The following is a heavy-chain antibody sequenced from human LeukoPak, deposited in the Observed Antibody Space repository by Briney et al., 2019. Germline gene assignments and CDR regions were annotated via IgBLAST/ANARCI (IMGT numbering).Heavy chain of an antibody. Sequence: SETLSLTCTVSGASINSGGYYWSWIRQPPGKGLEWIGYISYSGKTYYNPSLKSRVTISVGTSKNQFSLKLSSVTAADTAVYYCAGRDEYCSSGGFCDYWGQGTLVTVSS. CDR2: ISYSGKT. CDR1: GASINSGGYY. CDR3: AGRDEYCSSGGFCDY. J-gene: IGHJ4*02. V-gene: IGHV4-30-4*01. D-gene: IGHD2-2*01.